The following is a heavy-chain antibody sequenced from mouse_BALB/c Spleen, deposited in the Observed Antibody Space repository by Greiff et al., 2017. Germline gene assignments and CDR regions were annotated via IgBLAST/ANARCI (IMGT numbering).Heavy chain of an antibody. CDR1: GFNIKDTY. V-gene: IGHV14-3*02. Sequence: EVQLQQSGAELVKPGASVKLSCTASGFNIKDTYMHWVKQRPEQGLEWIGRLDPANGNTKYDPKFQGKATITADTSSNTAYLQLSSLTSEDTAVYYCARSGLRGDYYAMDYWGQGTSVTVSS. D-gene: IGHD2-12*01. CDR3: ARSGLRGDYYAMDY. J-gene: IGHJ4*01. CDR2: LDPANGNT.